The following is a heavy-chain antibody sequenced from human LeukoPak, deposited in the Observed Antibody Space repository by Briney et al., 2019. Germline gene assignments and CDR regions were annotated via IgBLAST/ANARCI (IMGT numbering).Heavy chain of an antibody. CDR2: ISSSGSTI. CDR3: ARSLSSSWFSTLYSGYYGMDV. Sequence: GGSLRLSCAASGFTLSGYYMSWIRQAPGKGLEWVSFISSSGSTIYYADSVKGRFTISRDNAKNSLYLQMNSLRAEDTAVYYCARSLSSSWFSTLYSGYYGMDVWGQGTTVTVSS. CDR1: GFTLSGYY. V-gene: IGHV3-11*01. D-gene: IGHD6-13*01. J-gene: IGHJ6*02.